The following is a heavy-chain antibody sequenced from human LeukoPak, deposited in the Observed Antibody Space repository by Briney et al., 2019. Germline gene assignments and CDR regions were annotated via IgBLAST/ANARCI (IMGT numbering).Heavy chain of an antibody. J-gene: IGHJ4*02. CDR1: GFTFDDYG. Sequence: PGGSLRLSCAEPGFTFDDYGMSWVRQAPGKGLEWVSGIYWNGGRKGYADSMKGRFTIYRDNAKNSLYLQMNSLRAEDTALYYCARELGGYDFWSGYYFDYWGQGILVTVSS. D-gene: IGHD3-3*01. CDR2: IYWNGGRK. CDR3: ARELGGYDFWSGYYFDY. V-gene: IGHV3-20*04.